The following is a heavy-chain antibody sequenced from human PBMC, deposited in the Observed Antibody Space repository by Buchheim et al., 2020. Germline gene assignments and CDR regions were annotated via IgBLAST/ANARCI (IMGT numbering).Heavy chain of an antibody. V-gene: IGHV1-46*01. CDR1: GYTFTSYY. J-gene: IGHJ4*02. D-gene: IGHD3-16*02. CDR2: INPSGGST. CDR3: ARTGRYYDYIWGSYRGDYFDY. Sequence: QVQPVQSGAEVKKPGASVKVSCKASGYTFTSYYMHWVRQAPGQGLEWMGIINPSGGSTSYAQKFQGRVTMTRDTSTSTVYMELSSLRSEDTAVYYCARTGRYYDYIWGSYRGDYFDYWGQGTL.